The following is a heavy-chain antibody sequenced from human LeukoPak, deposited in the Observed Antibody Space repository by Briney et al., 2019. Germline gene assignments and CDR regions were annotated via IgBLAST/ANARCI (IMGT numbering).Heavy chain of an antibody. D-gene: IGHD2-15*01. CDR3: ARVVVAATRWFDP. V-gene: IGHV4-39*01. CDR2: IYYSGST. J-gene: IGHJ5*02. Sequence: SETLSLTCTVSGGSISSSSYYWGWIRQPPGKGLEWIGSIYYSGSTYYNPSLKSRVTISVDTSKNQFSLKLSSVTAADTAVYYCARVVVAATRWFDPWGQGTLVTVPS. CDR1: GGSISSSSYY.